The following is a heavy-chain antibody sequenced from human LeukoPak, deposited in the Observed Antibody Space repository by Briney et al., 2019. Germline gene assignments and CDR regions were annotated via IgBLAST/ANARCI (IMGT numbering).Heavy chain of an antibody. Sequence: ASVKVSCKASGYTFTGYYMHWXXXAPGQGLEXXXXXNPDXGXTNYAQKFQXXXTMTRDTSISTAYMELSRLRSDDTAVYYCAKDFWSGFIHWFDPWGQGTLVTVSS. CDR2: XNPDXGXT. CDR3: AKDFWSGFIHWFDP. V-gene: IGHV1-2*02. CDR1: GYTFTGYY. D-gene: IGHD3-3*01. J-gene: IGHJ5*02.